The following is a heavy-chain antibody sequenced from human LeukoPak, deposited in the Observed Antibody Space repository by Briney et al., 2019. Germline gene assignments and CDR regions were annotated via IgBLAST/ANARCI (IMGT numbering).Heavy chain of an antibody. J-gene: IGHJ4*02. V-gene: IGHV1-2*02. CDR2: INVDRGDT. Sequence: GSVKVSCKASGYSFTDYYIHWVRQAPGQGLEWMGLINVDRGDTKYAQRFQGRVTMTRDTSVNTVYMELISLRSDDTALYYCARDRASTNDYWGQGTLVTVSS. CDR1: GYSFTDYY. CDR3: ARDRASTNDY.